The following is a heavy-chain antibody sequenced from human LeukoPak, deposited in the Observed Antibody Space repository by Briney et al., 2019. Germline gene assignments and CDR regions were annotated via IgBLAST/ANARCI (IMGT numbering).Heavy chain of an antibody. CDR2: IYYSGST. D-gene: IGHD4-23*01. V-gene: IGHV4-39*02. CDR1: GGSINSSSYY. CDR3: ARERAAVEKDYYYYYGMDV. Sequence: PSETLSPTCTVSGGSINSSSYYWGWIRQPPGKGLEWIGSIYYSGSTYYNPSLKSRVTISVDTSKNQFSLKLSSVTAADTAVYYCARERAAVEKDYYYYYGMDVWGQGTTVTVSS. J-gene: IGHJ6*02.